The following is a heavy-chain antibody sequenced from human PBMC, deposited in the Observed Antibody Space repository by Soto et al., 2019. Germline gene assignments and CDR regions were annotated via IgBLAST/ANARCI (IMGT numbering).Heavy chain of an antibody. J-gene: IGHJ4*02. Sequence: GGSLRLSCAASGFTFRSFTMNWGRQAPGKGLEWVSAISGSGGSTYYADSVKGRFTISRDNSKNTLYLQMNSLRAEDTAVYYCAKNLAVAIYWGGDYWGQGTLVTVSA. D-gene: IGHD6-19*01. CDR3: AKNLAVAIYWGGDY. V-gene: IGHV3-23*01. CDR1: GFTFRSFT. CDR2: ISGSGGST.